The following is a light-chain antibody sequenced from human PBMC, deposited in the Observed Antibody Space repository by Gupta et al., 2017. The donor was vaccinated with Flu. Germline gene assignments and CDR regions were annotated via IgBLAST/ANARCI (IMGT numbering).Light chain of an antibody. CDR2: AAS. V-gene: IGKV1-27*01. CDR1: QGISNH. Sequence: DIQMTQSPSSLSASVGDRVTITCRASQGISNHLAWYQYKPGEVPKLLISAASTLQSGVPSRFSGDGSGTDFTLTISSLQPEDVATYYCQKDNYVPYTFGQGTKLEIK. CDR3: QKDNYVPYT. J-gene: IGKJ2*01.